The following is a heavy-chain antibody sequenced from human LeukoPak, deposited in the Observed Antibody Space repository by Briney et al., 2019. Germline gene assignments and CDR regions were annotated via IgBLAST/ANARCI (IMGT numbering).Heavy chain of an antibody. V-gene: IGHV3-30*04. Sequence: GGSLRLSCAASGFTLSSHAIHWVRQAPGKGLEWVALISYDGNIKYYADSVKGRFTISRDNSKNTLSLQMNSLRPEDTAVYYCARAHLSSSSTDYMDVWGKGTTVTVSS. CDR3: ARAHLSSSSTDYMDV. CDR1: GFTLSSHA. J-gene: IGHJ6*03. CDR2: ISYDGNIK. D-gene: IGHD6-6*01.